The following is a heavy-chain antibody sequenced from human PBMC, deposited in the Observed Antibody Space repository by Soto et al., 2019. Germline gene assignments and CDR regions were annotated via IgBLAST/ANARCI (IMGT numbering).Heavy chain of an antibody. Sequence: SETLSLTCTVSGGSISSGGYYWSWIRQHPGKGLEWIGYIYYSGSTYYNPSLKSRVTISVDTSKNQFSLKLSSVTAADTAVYYCARYFPSRFDPWGQGTLVTVSS. CDR2: IYYSGST. CDR3: ARYFPSRFDP. V-gene: IGHV4-31*03. D-gene: IGHD3-9*01. J-gene: IGHJ5*02. CDR1: GGSISSGGYY.